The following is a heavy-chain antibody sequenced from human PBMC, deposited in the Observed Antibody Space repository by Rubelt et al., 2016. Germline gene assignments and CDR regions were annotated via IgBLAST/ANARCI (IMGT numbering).Heavy chain of an antibody. Sequence: QVQLVESGGGVVQPGRSLRLSCAASGFTFSSYAMHWVRQAPGKGLEWVAVVSYDGSNKYYADSVKGRFTISRHNSKNTLYLQMNSLRAEDTAVYYCAGDLGGANYYWGQGTLVTVSS. V-gene: IGHV3-30*14. D-gene: IGHD1-26*01. CDR2: VSYDGSNK. CDR3: AGDLGGANYY. CDR1: GFTFSSYA. J-gene: IGHJ4*02.